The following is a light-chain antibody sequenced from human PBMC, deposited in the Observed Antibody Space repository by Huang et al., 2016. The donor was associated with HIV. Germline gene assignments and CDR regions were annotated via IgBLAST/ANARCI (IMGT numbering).Light chain of an antibody. V-gene: IGKV3-11*01. CDR1: QSFSTF. Sequence: DIVLTQSPATLSLSPGERATVSCRASQSFSTFLAWYQHKPGQAPRLLIFVSSNRAYGVPARFSGTGSGTDFTLTISSLEPSDVAVYYCQQHSYWPITFGRGTRLE. CDR3: QQHSYWPIT. J-gene: IGKJ5*01. CDR2: VSS.